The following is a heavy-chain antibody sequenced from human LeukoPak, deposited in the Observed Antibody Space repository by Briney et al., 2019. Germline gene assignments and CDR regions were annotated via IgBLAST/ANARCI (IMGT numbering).Heavy chain of an antibody. CDR3: AREVFVPPMERYCSSTSCYTSTYYFDY. V-gene: IGHV4-59*12. CDR2: IYYSGST. CDR1: GGSISSYY. J-gene: IGHJ4*02. D-gene: IGHD2-2*02. Sequence: SETLSLTCTVSGGSISSYYWSWIRQPPGKGLEWIGYIYYSGSTNYNPSLKSRVTISVDTSKNQFSLKLSSVTAADTAVYYCAREVFVPPMERYCSSTSCYTSTYYFDYWGQGTLVTVSS.